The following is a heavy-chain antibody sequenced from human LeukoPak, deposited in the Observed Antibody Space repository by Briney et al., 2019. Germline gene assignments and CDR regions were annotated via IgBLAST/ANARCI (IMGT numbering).Heavy chain of an antibody. CDR3: AKIPPYSSSWYEVDV. D-gene: IGHD6-13*01. J-gene: IGHJ6*04. CDR2: ISSSGSTI. Sequence: GGSLRLSCAASGFTFSSYEMIWVRQAAGKGLEWASYISSSGSTIYYADSVKGRFTISRDNSKNTLYLQMNSLRAEDTAVYYCAKIPPYSSSWYEVDVWGKGTTVTISS. CDR1: GFTFSSYE. V-gene: IGHV3-48*03.